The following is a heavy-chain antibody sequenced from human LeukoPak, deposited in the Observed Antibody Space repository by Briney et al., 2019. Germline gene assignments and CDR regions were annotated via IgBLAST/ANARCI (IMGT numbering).Heavy chain of an antibody. CDR1: WFTLSSNY. CDR2: ISGSGGST. Sequence: GGSLRLSWAASWFTLSSNYLSWVRPASGKGLEGVSAISGSGGSTYYADSLKGRFTISRDNSKNTLYLQMNSLRAEDTAVYYCAKEGIAVAGFDPWGQGTLVIVSS. D-gene: IGHD6-19*01. CDR3: AKEGIAVAGFDP. V-gene: IGHV3-23*01. J-gene: IGHJ5*02.